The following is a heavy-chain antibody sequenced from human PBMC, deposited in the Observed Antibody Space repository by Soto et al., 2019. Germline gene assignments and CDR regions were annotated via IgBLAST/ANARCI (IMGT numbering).Heavy chain of an antibody. CDR3: ARLRASTWYMGGYLDY. CDR1: GFTFSDYY. V-gene: IGHV3-11*06. J-gene: IGHJ4*02. D-gene: IGHD6-13*01. CDR2: IVSSSSYT. Sequence: GGSLRLSCAASGFTFSDYYMSWIRQAPGKGLEWVSYIVSSSSYTNYADSVKGRFTISRDNAKNSLYLEMNSLRAEDTAVYYCARLRASTWYMGGYLDYWGLGTLVTVSS.